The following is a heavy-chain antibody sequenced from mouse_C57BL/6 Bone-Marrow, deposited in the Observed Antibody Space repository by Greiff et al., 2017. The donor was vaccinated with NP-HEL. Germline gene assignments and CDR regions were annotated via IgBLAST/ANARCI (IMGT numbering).Heavy chain of an antibody. V-gene: IGHV1-4*01. CDR3: ARSYYDGSSYGAY. J-gene: IGHJ3*01. CDR1: GYTFTSYT. CDR2: INPSSGYT. Sequence: QVQLKQSGAELARPGASVKMSCKASGYTFTSYTMHWVKQRPGQGLEWIGYINPSSGYTKYNQKFKDKATLTADKSSSTAYMQLSSLTSEDSAVYYCARSYYDGSSYGAYWGQGTLVTVSA. D-gene: IGHD1-1*01.